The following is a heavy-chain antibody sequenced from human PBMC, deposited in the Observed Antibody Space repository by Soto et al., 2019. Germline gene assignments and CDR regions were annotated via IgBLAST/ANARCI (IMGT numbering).Heavy chain of an antibody. Sequence: SETLSLTCTVSGGSISSSNYYWGWIRQPPGKGLEWIGSIYSSGSTYYNPSLKSRVTISVDTSKNQFSLKLSSVTSADTAVYYCARPSGSYLYYFDYWGQGTLVTVSS. CDR1: GGSISSSNYY. V-gene: IGHV4-39*01. CDR2: IYSSGST. J-gene: IGHJ4*02. CDR3: ARPSGSYLYYFDY. D-gene: IGHD1-26*01.